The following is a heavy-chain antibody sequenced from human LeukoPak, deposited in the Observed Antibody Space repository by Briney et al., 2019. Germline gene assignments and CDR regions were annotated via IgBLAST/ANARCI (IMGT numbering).Heavy chain of an antibody. CDR1: GYSFTSYW. CDR2: IYPGDSDT. J-gene: IGHJ6*03. D-gene: IGHD2-2*01. V-gene: IGHV5-51*01. Sequence: GESLKISCKGSGYSFTSYWIGWVRQMPGKGLEWMGIIYPGDSDTRYSPSFQGQVTISADKSISTAYLQWSSLKASDTAMYYCARQVRYCSSTSCYFSFGDYYYYMDVWGKGTTVTISS. CDR3: ARQVRYCSSTSCYFSFGDYYYYMDV.